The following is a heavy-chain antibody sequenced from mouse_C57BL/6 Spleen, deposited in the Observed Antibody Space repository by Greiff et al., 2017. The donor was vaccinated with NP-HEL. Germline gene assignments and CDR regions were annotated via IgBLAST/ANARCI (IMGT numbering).Heavy chain of an antibody. V-gene: IGHV1-26*01. D-gene: IGHD2-5*01. CDR2: INPNNGGT. Sequence: EVQLQQSGPELVKPGASVKISCKASGYTFTDYYMNWVKQSHGKSLEWIGDINPNNGGTSYNQKFKGKATLTVDKSPSTADMELRSLTSEDSAVYYCARACYINYGWYFDVWGTGTTVTVSS. CDR1: GYTFTDYY. CDR3: ARACYINYGWYFDV. J-gene: IGHJ1*03.